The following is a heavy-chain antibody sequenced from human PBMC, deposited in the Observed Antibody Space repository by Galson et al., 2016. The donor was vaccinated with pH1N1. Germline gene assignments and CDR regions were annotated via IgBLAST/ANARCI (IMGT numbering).Heavy chain of an antibody. CDR1: GGSISSDSYY. CDR2: ICTSGST. J-gene: IGHJ4*02. V-gene: IGHV4-61*09. D-gene: IGHD1-26*01. CDR3: ARVVTWELGYYFDY. Sequence: TLSLTCTVSGGSISSDSYYWSWIRQPAGKGLEWIGYICTSGSTNYNPSLKSRVTISVDTSKNHFSLNLSSVTAADTAVYYCARVVTWELGYYFDYWGQGTLVTVSS.